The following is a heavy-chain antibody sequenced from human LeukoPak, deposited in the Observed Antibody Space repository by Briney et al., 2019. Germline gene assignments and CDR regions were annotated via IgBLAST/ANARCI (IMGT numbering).Heavy chain of an antibody. D-gene: IGHD6-19*01. V-gene: IGHV3-23*01. CDR3: AKSRTGYSSGWYYFDY. Sequence: GGSLRLSCAASGFTVSSNYMSWVRQAPGKGLEWVSAISGSGGSTYYADSVKGRFTISRDNSKNTLYLQMNSLRAEDTAVYYCAKSRTGYSSGWYYFDYWGQGTLVTVSS. CDR1: GFTVSSNY. J-gene: IGHJ4*02. CDR2: ISGSGGST.